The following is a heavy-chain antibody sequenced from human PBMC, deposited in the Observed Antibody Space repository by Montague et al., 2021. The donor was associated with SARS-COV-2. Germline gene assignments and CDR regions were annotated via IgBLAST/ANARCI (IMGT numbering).Heavy chain of an antibody. CDR1: GFTFTHYE. CDR3: ARDREYCSSASCYDIYYGMDV. CDR2: ISSSGSII. D-gene: IGHD2-2*01. V-gene: IGHV3-48*03. Sequence: RLSLSASGFTFTHYEMNWVRQAPGKGLEWVSYISSSGSIIYYADSVKGRFTISRDVAKNSLYLQMSSLRAEDTAVYYCARDREYCSSASCYDIYYGMDVWGPGTTVTVSS. J-gene: IGHJ6*02.